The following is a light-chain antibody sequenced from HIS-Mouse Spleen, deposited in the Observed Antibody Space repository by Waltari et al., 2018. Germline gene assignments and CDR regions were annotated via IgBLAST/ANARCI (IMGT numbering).Light chain of an antibody. CDR2: AAS. J-gene: IGKJ3*01. CDR3: QQYNSYRFT. CDR1: QGISSY. V-gene: IGKV1-8*01. Sequence: AIRMTQSPSSFSSSTGDRVTITCRASQGISSYLAWYQQKPVKAPKLLIYAASTLQSGVPSRFSGSGSGTDFTLTISCLQSEDFATYYCQQYNSYRFTFGPGTKVDIK.